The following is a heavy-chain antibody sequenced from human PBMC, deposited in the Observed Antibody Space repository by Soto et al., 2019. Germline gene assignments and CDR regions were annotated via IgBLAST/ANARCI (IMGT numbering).Heavy chain of an antibody. CDR3: ATSSKAIVGATTEFEY. CDR2: FDPEDGET. Sequence: ASVKVSCKVSGYTLTELSMHWVRQAPGKGLEWMGGFDPEDGETIYAQKFQGRVTMTEDTSTDTAYMKLSSLRSEDTAVYYCATSSKAIVGATTEFEYWGQGTLVTVSS. D-gene: IGHD1-26*01. J-gene: IGHJ4*02. V-gene: IGHV1-24*01. CDR1: GYTLTELS.